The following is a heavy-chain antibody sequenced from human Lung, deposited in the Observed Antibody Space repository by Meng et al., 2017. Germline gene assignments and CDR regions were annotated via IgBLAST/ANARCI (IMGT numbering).Heavy chain of an antibody. V-gene: IGHV3-23*01. CDR2: ITGSGGSS. CDR3: AKDNSGWYVPPNFDF. D-gene: IGHD6-19*01. CDR1: GFTFSSYA. Sequence: GQSLKISCAASGFTFSSYAMTWVRQAPGKGLEWVATITGSGGSSYYAESVQGRFTMSRDNSKNTQYLQMNSLRAEDTAVYYCAKDNSGWYVPPNFDFWGQGTLVTVSS. J-gene: IGHJ4*02.